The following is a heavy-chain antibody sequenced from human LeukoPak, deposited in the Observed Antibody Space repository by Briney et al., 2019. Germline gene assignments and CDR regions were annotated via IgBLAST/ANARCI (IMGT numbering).Heavy chain of an antibody. CDR3: ARESATLPDYYDSSGPGDY. J-gene: IGHJ4*01. CDR2: INPSGGST. CDR1: GYTFTSYY. Sequence: GASVKVSCKASGYTFTSYYMHWVRQAPGQGLEWMGIINPSGGSTSYAQKFQGRVTMTRDTSTSTVYMELSSLRSEDTAVYYCARESATLPDYYDSSGPGDYWGQEPWSPSPQ. D-gene: IGHD3-22*01. V-gene: IGHV1-46*01.